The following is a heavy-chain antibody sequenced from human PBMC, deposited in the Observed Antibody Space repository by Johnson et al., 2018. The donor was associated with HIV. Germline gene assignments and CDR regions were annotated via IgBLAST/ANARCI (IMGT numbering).Heavy chain of an antibody. V-gene: IGHV3-30-3*01. J-gene: IGHJ3*02. CDR2: ISYDGGNN. D-gene: IGHD1-26*01. Sequence: QVQLVESGGGVVQPGRSLTLSCAASEFTFSSYAMHWVRQAPGKGLEWVAFISYDGGNNYYADSVKGRFTISRDNSKNTLYLQMNSLRAEDTAVYYCARDSEWELGQEGAFDIWGQGTMVTVSS. CDR3: ARDSEWELGQEGAFDI. CDR1: EFTFSSYA.